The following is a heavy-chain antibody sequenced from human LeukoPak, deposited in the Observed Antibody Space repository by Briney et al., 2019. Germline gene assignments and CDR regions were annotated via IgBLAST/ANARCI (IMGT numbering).Heavy chain of an antibody. J-gene: IGHJ3*02. CDR3: ARHGYYYDSSGYYYAFDI. CDR1: GGTFSSYA. V-gene: IGHV1-69*05. Sequence: SVKVSCKASGGTFSSYAISWVRQAPGQGLEWVGRIIPIFGTANYAQKFQGRVAITTDESTSTAYMELSSLRSEDTAVYYCARHGYYYDSSGYYYAFDIWGQGTMVTVSS. D-gene: IGHD3-22*01. CDR2: IIPIFGTA.